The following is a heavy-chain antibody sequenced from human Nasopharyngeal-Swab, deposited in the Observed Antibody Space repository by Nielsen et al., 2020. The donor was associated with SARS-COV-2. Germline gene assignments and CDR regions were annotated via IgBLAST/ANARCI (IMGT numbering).Heavy chain of an antibody. Sequence: SETLSLTCAVYGGSFSGYYWSWIRQPPGKGLEWIGEINHSGSTNYNPSLKSRVTISVDTSKNQFSLKLSSVTAADTAVYYCARETMVRGVIITYLYYYGMDVWGQGTTVTVSS. CDR2: INHSGST. V-gene: IGHV4-34*01. J-gene: IGHJ6*02. D-gene: IGHD3-10*01. CDR1: GGSFSGYY. CDR3: ARETMVRGVIITYLYYYGMDV.